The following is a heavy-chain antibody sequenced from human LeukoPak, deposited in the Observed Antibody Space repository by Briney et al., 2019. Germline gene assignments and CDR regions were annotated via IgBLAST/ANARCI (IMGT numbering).Heavy chain of an antibody. J-gene: IGHJ5*02. CDR2: ISGSGGST. Sequence: PPGGSLRLSCAASGFTFSSYAMSWVRQAPGKGLEWVSAISGSGGSTYYADSVKGRFPIHRDNSKNTLYLQMNSLRAEDTDVYYCAKGVPAAIDWFDPWGQGTLVTVSS. D-gene: IGHD2-2*01. CDR3: AKGVPAAIDWFDP. CDR1: GFTFSSYA. V-gene: IGHV3-23*01.